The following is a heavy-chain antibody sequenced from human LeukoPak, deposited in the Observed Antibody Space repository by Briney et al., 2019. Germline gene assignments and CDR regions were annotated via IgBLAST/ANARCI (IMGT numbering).Heavy chain of an antibody. CDR2: ISGSGGST. CDR3: AKLPVSYSSGWSNFDY. J-gene: IGHJ4*02. Sequence: GSLRLSCAASGFTFSSYAMSWVRQAPGKGLEWVSAISGSGGSTYYADSVKGRFTISRDNSKNTLYLQMNSLRAEDTAIYYCAKLPVSYSSGWSNFDYWGRGTLVTVSS. D-gene: IGHD6-19*01. CDR1: GFTFSSYA. V-gene: IGHV3-23*01.